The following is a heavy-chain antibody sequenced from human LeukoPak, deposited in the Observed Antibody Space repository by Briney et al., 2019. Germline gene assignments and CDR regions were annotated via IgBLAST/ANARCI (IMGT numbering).Heavy chain of an antibody. D-gene: IGHD3-22*01. CDR1: GFTFSNAW. V-gene: IGHV3-15*01. Sequence: GGSLRLSCAASGFTFSNAWMNWVRQAPGKGLEWVGRIKSKTEGGTTDYAAPVKGRFSISRDDSKNTVYLQMNSLKTEDTAVYYCTTGTYYYDSSGYYDYWYLDLWGRGTLVTVSS. CDR3: TTGTYYYDSSGYYDYWYLDL. J-gene: IGHJ2*01. CDR2: IKSKTEGGTT.